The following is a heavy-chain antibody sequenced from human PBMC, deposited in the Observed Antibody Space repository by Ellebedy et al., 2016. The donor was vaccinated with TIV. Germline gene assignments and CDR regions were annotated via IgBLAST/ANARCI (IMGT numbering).Heavy chain of an antibody. Sequence: AASVKVSCKASGGSFSSYAISWVRQAPGQGLEWMGWISAYNGNTNYAQKLQGRVTMTTDTSTSTAYMELRSLRSDDTAVYYCARDGRGGELLRNYWGQGTLVTVSS. D-gene: IGHD1-26*01. V-gene: IGHV1-18*01. CDR3: ARDGRGGELLRNY. J-gene: IGHJ4*02. CDR1: GGSFSSYA. CDR2: ISAYNGNT.